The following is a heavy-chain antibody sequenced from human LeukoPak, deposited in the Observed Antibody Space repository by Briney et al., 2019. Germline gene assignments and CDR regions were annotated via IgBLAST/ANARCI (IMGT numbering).Heavy chain of an antibody. V-gene: IGHV3-7*01. CDR1: GSTFSSYW. D-gene: IGHD3-10*01. Sequence: QTGGSLRLSCAASGSTFSSYWMSWVRQAPGKGLEWVANIKQDGSEKYYVDSVKGRFTISRDNAKNSLYLQMNSLRAEDTAVYYCARLSWFGDVDAFDIWGQGTMVTVSS. J-gene: IGHJ3*02. CDR2: IKQDGSEK. CDR3: ARLSWFGDVDAFDI.